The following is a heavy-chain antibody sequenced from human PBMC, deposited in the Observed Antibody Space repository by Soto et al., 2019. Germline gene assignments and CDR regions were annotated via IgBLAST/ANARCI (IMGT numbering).Heavy chain of an antibody. CDR1: GYTFTSYW. CDR3: ARWDCSGGSCNPYYYYGMDV. D-gene: IGHD2-15*01. V-gene: IGHV5-51*01. J-gene: IGHJ6*02. Sequence: GESLKISCQASGYTFTSYWSGWVRQMPGKGLEWMGIIYPGDSDTRYSPSFQGQVTISADKSISTAYLQWSSLKASDTAMYYCARWDCSGGSCNPYYYYGMDVWGQGTTVTVSS. CDR2: IYPGDSDT.